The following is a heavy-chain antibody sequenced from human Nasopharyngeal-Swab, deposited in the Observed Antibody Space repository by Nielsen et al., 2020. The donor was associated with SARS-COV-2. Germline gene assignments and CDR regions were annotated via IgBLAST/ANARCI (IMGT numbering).Heavy chain of an antibody. J-gene: IGHJ4*02. Sequence: ASVKVSCKASGYTFTSYYMHLVRQAPGQGLEWMGIINPSGGSTSYAQKFQGRVTMTRDASTSTVYMELSSLRSEDTAVYYCAREGPYYDAGEKNDYWGQGTLVTVSS. CDR1: GYTFTSYY. CDR2: INPSGGST. V-gene: IGHV1-46*01. CDR3: AREGPYYDAGEKNDY. D-gene: IGHD3-22*01.